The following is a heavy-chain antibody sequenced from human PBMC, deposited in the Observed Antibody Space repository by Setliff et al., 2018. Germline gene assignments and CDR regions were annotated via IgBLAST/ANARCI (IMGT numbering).Heavy chain of an antibody. CDR3: ARAISGWYSAHYYYMDV. V-gene: IGHV4-61*09. J-gene: IGHJ6*03. CDR1: GGSISSGSDY. Sequence: SETLSLTCSVSGGSISSGSDYWTWIRQPAGKGLEWIGHIYTSGSTSYNPSLKSRVTISVDTSKAQFSLRLSSVTAADSAVYYCARAISGWYSAHYYYMDVWGKGTTVTVS. CDR2: IYTSGST. D-gene: IGHD6-19*01.